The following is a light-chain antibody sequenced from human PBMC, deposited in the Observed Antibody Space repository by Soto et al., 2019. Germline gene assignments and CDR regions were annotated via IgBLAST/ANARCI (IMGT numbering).Light chain of an antibody. Sequence: QSALTQPASVSGSPGQSITISCTGTSSDVGGYNYVSWYQQHPGKAPKLMIYEVSNRPSGVSNRFSGSKSGTTASLTISSLLPEDEADYYCSTYTSRSTLVFGGGTKVTVL. J-gene: IGLJ2*01. CDR1: SSDVGGYNY. V-gene: IGLV2-14*01. CDR2: EVS. CDR3: STYTSRSTLV.